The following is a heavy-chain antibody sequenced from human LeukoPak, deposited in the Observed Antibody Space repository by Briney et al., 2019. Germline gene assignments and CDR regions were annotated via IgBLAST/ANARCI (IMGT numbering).Heavy chain of an antibody. J-gene: IGHJ4*02. CDR2: IIPIFGTA. Sequence: SVKVSCKASGGTFSSYAISWLRQAPGPGLEWMGGIIPIFGTANYAQKFQGRVTITADESTSTAYMELSSLRSEDTAVYYCARPGIVGATPWDLGYWGQGTLVTVSS. V-gene: IGHV1-69*13. D-gene: IGHD1-26*01. CDR1: GGTFSSYA. CDR3: ARPGIVGATPWDLGY.